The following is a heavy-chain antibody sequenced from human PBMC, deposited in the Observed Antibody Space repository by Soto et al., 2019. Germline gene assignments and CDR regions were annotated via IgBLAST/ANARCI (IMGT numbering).Heavy chain of an antibody. Sequence: QVQLVQSGSEVKKPGASVKVSCKASGYTFTTYGISWVRQAPGQGLEWMGWISAYNGDTNYAQKFQGRVTMTTDTSTRTAYMEVRSLRSDDTAVYYCARDPLGHFQYWGQGTLVTVSS. V-gene: IGHV1-18*01. D-gene: IGHD3-3*01. J-gene: IGHJ1*01. CDR1: GYTFTTYG. CDR2: ISAYNGDT. CDR3: ARDPLGHFQY.